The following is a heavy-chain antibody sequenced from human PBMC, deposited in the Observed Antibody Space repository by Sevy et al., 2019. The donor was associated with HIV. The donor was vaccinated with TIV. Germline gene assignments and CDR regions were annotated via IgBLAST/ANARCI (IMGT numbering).Heavy chain of an antibody. Sequence: GGSLRLSCAASGFTFNDYALHWVRQAPGKGLDWVAIISSDGDNTYYADTVKGRFTISRDNSKNTVYLQMNRLRVEDTAFCYCVREGAPYRNIRYCSGNNCFYNWFDPWGQGTLVTVSS. J-gene: IGHJ5*02. V-gene: IGHV3-30-3*01. CDR1: GFTFNDYA. CDR2: ISSDGDNT. CDR3: VREGAPYRNIRYCSGNNCFYNWFDP. D-gene: IGHD2-15*01.